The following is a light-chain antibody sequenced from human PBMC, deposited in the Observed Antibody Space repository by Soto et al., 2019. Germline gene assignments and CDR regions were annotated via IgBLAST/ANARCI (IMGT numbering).Light chain of an antibody. Sequence: EIVMTQSPATLSVSPGERATLSCRASQSVSSNLAWYQQKPGQAPRLLIYGASTRATGIPARFSGSRSGTEFTLTISSLQSKDFAGYYCQQYNNWPSLTFGGGTKVEIK. V-gene: IGKV3-15*01. CDR1: QSVSSN. CDR3: QQYNNWPSLT. CDR2: GAS. J-gene: IGKJ4*01.